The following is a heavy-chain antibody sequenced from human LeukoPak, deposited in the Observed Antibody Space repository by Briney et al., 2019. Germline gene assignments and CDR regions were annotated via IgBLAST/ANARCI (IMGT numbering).Heavy chain of an antibody. V-gene: IGHV4-39*01. CDR2: IYYSGST. J-gene: IGHJ5*02. D-gene: IGHD2-2*01. CDR3: ARRGYCSSTSCYEYWFDP. CDR1: GGSISSSIYY. Sequence: SETLSLTCIVSGGSISSSIYYWGWIRQPPGKGLEWIGIIYYSGSTYYNPSLKSRLTISVDTSKNQFSLKLSSVTATDTAVYYCARRGYCSSTSCYEYWFDPWGQGTLVTVSS.